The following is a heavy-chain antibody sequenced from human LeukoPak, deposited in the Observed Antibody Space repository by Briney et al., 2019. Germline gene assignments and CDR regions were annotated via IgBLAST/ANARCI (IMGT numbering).Heavy chain of an antibody. CDR3: AKVTSESDAFDI. CDR2: IYSGGST. J-gene: IGHJ3*02. Sequence: GGSLRLSCAASGFTVSSKYMTWVRQAPGKGLEWVSVIYSGGSTFYADSVRGRFTISRDNSKNTLYMQMNSLRAEDTAVYYCAKVTSESDAFDIWGQGTMVTVSS. V-gene: IGHV3-53*01. CDR1: GFTVSSKY.